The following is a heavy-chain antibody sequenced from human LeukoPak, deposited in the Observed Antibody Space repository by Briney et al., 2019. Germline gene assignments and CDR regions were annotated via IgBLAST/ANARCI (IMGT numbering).Heavy chain of an antibody. J-gene: IGHJ1*01. CDR2: ISTSVSYI. D-gene: IGHD6-19*01. Sequence: GGSLRLSCAASGFSFSTYSMNWVRQAPGKGLEWVSSISTSVSYIYYADSVKGRFTISRDNAKNSLDLQMNSLRAEDTAVYYCASIAVAAPETEYFHHWGQGTLVTVSS. CDR1: GFSFSTYS. CDR3: ASIAVAAPETEYFHH. V-gene: IGHV3-21*01.